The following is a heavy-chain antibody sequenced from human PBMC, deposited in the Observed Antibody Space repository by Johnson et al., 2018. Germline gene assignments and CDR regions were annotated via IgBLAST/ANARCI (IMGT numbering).Heavy chain of an antibody. CDR1: GFTFDSYA. CDR3: AKAKFPFGNFRYQTVPNWGSVDF. D-gene: IGHD7-27*01. V-gene: IGHV3-23*04. Sequence: VQLVQSGGGLVQPGRSLRLSCAASGFTFDSYAMNWVRQAPGKGLQWVSSVSGRGTNTYYAASVRGRFNISRANSKKVLFLQMNSLRAQDTARYYWAKAKFPFGNFRYQTVPNWGSVDFWGPGTQVIVSS. J-gene: IGHJ4*02. CDR2: VSGRGTNT.